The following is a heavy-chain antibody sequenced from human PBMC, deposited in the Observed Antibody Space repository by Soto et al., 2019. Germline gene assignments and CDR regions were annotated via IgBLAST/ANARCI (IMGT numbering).Heavy chain of an antibody. CDR2: ISYDGSNK. Sequence: GSLRLSCAASGLTFSSYGMHWVRQAPGKGLEWVAVISYDGSNKYYADSVKGRFTISRDNSKNTLYLHMNTLSAEDTAVYYCAGDLRGITCSIINLGPGALDAVSS. J-gene: IGHJ4*01. V-gene: IGHV3-30*03. CDR3: AGDLRGITCSIIN. D-gene: IGHD3-10*01. CDR1: GLTFSSYG.